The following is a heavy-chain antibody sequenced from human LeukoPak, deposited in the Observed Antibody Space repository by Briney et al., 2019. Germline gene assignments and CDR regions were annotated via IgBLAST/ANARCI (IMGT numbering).Heavy chain of an antibody. J-gene: IGHJ5*02. CDR3: ARKGVSRLYYHYRPERRGKDNWFDP. V-gene: IGHV1-46*01. D-gene: IGHD2-8*01. Sequence: ASVKVSCKASGYTFSNYYIHWVRQAPGQGLEWMGIINPSDGSTNYAQMFQGRVTMTRDMSTTTVYMELNSLRSEDTAVYYCARKGVSRLYYHYRPERRGKDNWFDPWGQGTLVTVSS. CDR1: GYTFSNYY. CDR2: INPSDGST.